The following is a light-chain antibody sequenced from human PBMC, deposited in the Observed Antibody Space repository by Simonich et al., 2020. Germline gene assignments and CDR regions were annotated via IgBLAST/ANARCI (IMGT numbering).Light chain of an antibody. CDR2: AVS. Sequence: QSALTQPASVSGSPGQSITISCTGTSSDVGGYNYVTWYQQHPGKAPKPMIYAVSNRPSGGSNRFSGSKAGNTASLTISGLQAEDEADYYCSSYTSSSTLVFGGGTKLTVL. J-gene: IGLJ2*01. V-gene: IGLV2-14*03. CDR3: SSYTSSSTLV. CDR1: SSDVGGYNY.